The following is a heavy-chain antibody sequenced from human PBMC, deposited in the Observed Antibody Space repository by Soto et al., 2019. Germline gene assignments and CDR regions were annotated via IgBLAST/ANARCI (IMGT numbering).Heavy chain of an antibody. Sequence: SGPTLVNPTQTLTLTCTFSGFSLSTSGVSVGWIRQPPGKALERLALIYWDDDKRYSPSLKSRLTITKDTSKNQVVLTMTNMDPVDTATYYCAHGTYCSGGSCTGPFDIWGQGTMVTVSS. D-gene: IGHD2-15*01. CDR2: IYWDDDK. CDR1: GFSLSTSGVS. J-gene: IGHJ3*02. V-gene: IGHV2-5*02. CDR3: AHGTYCSGGSCTGPFDI.